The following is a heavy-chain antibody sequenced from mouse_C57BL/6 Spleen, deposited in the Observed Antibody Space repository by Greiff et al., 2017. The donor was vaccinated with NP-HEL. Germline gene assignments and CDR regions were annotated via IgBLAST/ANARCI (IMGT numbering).Heavy chain of an antibody. J-gene: IGHJ4*01. CDR1: GYSFTDYN. D-gene: IGHD1-1*01. CDR3: ARRYYGSSYEETYYAMDY. Sequence: VQLKESGPELVKPGASVKISCKASGYSFTDYNMNWVKQSNGKSLEWIGVINPNYGTTSYNQKFKGKATLTVDQSSSTAYMQLNSLTSEDSAVYYWARRYYGSSYEETYYAMDYWGQGTSVTVSS. V-gene: IGHV1-39*01. CDR2: INPNYGTT.